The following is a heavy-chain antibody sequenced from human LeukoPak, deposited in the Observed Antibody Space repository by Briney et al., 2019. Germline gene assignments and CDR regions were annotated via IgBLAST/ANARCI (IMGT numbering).Heavy chain of an antibody. CDR3: AKDDAWLRYQY. CDR1: GFTLRGYE. CDR2: IDNGGSGI. V-gene: IGHV3-48*03. D-gene: IGHD3-9*01. J-gene: IGHJ4*02. Sequence: QTGGSLRLSCAASGFTLRGYEMNWVRQAPGKGLEWVSYIDNGGSGIFYSDSVEGRFTISRDDTNNSLYLQMNTLRAEYTAVYYCAKDDAWLRYQYWGQGTLVTVSS.